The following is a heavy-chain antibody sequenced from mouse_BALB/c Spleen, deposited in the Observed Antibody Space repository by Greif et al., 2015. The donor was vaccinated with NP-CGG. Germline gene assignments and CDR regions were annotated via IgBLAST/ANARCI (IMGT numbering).Heavy chain of an antibody. CDR3: ARRDGNYFDY. D-gene: IGHD1-1*01. CDR1: GYTFTSYV. Sequence: EVKLMESGPELVKPGASVKMSCKAPGYTFTSYVMHWVKQKPGQGLEWIGYINPYNDGTKYNEKFKGKATLTSDKSSSTTYMELSSLTSEDSAVYYCARRDGNYFDYWGQGTTLTVSS. V-gene: IGHV1-14*01. J-gene: IGHJ2*01. CDR2: INPYNDGT.